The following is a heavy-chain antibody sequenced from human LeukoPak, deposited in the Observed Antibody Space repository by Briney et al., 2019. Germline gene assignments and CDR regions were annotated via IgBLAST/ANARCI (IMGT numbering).Heavy chain of an antibody. V-gene: IGHV1-18*01. CDR1: GYTFTSYG. J-gene: IGHJ3*02. Sequence: ASVKVSCKASGYTFTSYGISWVRQAPGQGLEWMGWISAYNGNTNYAQKLQGRVTITRDTSASTAYMELSSLRSEDTAVYYCARDRAPGDAFDIWGQGTMVTVSS. D-gene: IGHD3-10*01. CDR3: ARDRAPGDAFDI. CDR2: ISAYNGNT.